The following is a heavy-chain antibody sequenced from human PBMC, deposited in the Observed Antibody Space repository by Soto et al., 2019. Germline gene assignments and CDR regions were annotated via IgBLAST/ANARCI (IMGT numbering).Heavy chain of an antibody. J-gene: IGHJ6*02. CDR3: ARESTGTTSMGV. CDR1: GYTFTSYD. D-gene: IGHD1-1*01. V-gene: IGHV1-8*01. Sequence: QVQLVQSGAEVKKPGASVKVSCKASGYTFTSYDINWVRQATGQGLEWMGWMNPTSGNTGYAQKFRGRVTMTRNTSISTAYMELSSLRSEDTAVYYCARESTGTTSMGVWGQWTTVTVSS. CDR2: MNPTSGNT.